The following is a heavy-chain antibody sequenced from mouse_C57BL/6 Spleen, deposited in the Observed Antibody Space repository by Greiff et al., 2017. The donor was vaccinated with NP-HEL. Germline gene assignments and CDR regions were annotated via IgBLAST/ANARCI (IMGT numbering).Heavy chain of an antibody. CDR2: INPSSGYT. J-gene: IGHJ4*01. D-gene: IGHD2-4*01. CDR1: GYTFTSYW. V-gene: IGHV1-7*01. Sequence: VQLVESGAELAKPGASVKLSCKASGYTFTSYWMHWVKQRPGQGLEWIGYINPSSGYTKYNQKFKDKATLTADKSSSTAYMQLSSLTYEDSAVYYCARPYYDYDAGLSMDYWGQGTSVTVSS. CDR3: ARPYYDYDAGLSMDY.